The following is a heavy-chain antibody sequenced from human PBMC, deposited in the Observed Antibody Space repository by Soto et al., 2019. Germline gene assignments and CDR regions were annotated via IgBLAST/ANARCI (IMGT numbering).Heavy chain of an antibody. V-gene: IGHV4-4*07. CDR2: IYATGTT. CDR3: VRDGTKTLRDWFDP. J-gene: IGHJ5*02. CDR1: GASISGFY. D-gene: IGHD1-1*01. Sequence: PSETLSLTCTVSGASISGFYWSWIRKSAGKGLEWIGRIYATGTTDYNPSLKSRVMMSVDTSKKQFSLKLRSVTAADTAVYYCVRDGTKTLRDWFDPWGQGISFTVS.